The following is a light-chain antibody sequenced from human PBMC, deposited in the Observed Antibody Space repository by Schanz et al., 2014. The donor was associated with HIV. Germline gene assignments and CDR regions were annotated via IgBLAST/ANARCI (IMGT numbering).Light chain of an antibody. Sequence: QSALTQPASISGSPGQSITISCTGTSSDVGSYNLVSWYQQHPGKAPKLMIYDVSNRPSGVSNRFSGSKSGNTASLTISGLQAEDEADYYCSSYAGSSTFEVFGGGTKLTVL. V-gene: IGLV2-23*02. CDR1: SSDVGSYNL. CDR2: DVS. J-gene: IGLJ2*01. CDR3: SSYAGSSTFEV.